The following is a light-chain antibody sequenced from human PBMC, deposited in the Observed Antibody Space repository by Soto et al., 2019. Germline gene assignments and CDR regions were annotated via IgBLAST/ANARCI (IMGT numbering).Light chain of an antibody. V-gene: IGKV2-24*01. Sequence: DIVLTQTPLSSPVTLGQPASISCRSSQSLVYSDGNTYLSWLQQRPGQPPRLLIYQVSNPFSGVAERCSGSGAGTDFTLKISRVEAEDVGVYYCVQFAHFPRTFGQGTKVEIK. CDR1: QSLVYSDGNTY. J-gene: IGKJ1*01. CDR3: VQFAHFPRT. CDR2: QVS.